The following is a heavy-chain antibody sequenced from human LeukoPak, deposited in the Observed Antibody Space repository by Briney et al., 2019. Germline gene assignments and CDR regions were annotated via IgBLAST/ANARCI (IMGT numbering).Heavy chain of an antibody. V-gene: IGHV1-69*05. CDR2: IIPIFGTA. Sequence: GASVKVSCKASGGTFSSCAISWVRQAPGQGLEWMGGIIPIFGTANYAQKFQGRVTITTDESTSTAYMELSSLRSEDTAVYYCARGGSSSWSNRLYFDYWGQGTLVTVSS. CDR3: ARGGSSSWSNRLYFDY. D-gene: IGHD6-13*01. J-gene: IGHJ4*02. CDR1: GGTFSSCA.